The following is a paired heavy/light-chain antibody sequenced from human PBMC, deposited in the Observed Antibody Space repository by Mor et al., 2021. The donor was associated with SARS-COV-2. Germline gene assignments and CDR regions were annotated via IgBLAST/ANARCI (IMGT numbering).Heavy chain of an antibody. CDR3: ARRALKYQLLSPLDY. D-gene: IGHD2-2*01. Sequence: QLQLQESGPGLVKPSETLSLTCTVSGGSISNSSYYWGWIRQPPGKGLEWLGSIYNSGKTHYNPSLKSRVTISVDTSKNQFSLNLRSVTAADTAVYYCARRALKYQLLSPLDYWGQGTLVTVSS. J-gene: IGHJ4*02. CDR1: GGSISNSSYY. V-gene: IGHV4-39*01. CDR2: IYNSGKT.
Light chain of an antibody. CDR3: QQYSRSPPET. J-gene: IGKJ2*01. CDR1: QSVSSSY. Sequence: EIVLTQSPGTLSLSPGERATLSCRASQSVSSSYLAWYQQKPGQAPRLLIYGASGRATGIPDRFSGFGSGTDFTLTISRLEPEDFAVYYCQQYSRSPPETFGQGTKLEIK. V-gene: IGKV3-20*01. CDR2: GAS.